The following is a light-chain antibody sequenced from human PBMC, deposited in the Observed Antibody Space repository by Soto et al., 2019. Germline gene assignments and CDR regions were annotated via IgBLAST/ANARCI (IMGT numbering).Light chain of an antibody. J-gene: IGLJ3*02. V-gene: IGLV1-44*01. Sequence: QLVLTQPPSASGTPGQRVSISCSGSNSNIGTYTVNWYQQLPGTAPKLLIYTDYQRPSGVPDRFSGSRSGTSASLAISGLQSEDEADYYCASWDASLSGGVFGGGTKVTVL. CDR2: TDY. CDR1: NSNIGTYT. CDR3: ASWDASLSGGV.